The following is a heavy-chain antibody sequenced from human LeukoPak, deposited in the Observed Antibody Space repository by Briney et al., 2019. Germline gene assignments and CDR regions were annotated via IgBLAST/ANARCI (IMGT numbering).Heavy chain of an antibody. CDR1: GDSVSSNSAA. D-gene: IGHD1-1*01. Sequence: SQTLSLTCVISGDSVSSNSAAWNWIRQSPSRGLEWLGRTYYRSKWYNYCAASVKSRIAINRDTYKNQFSLQLNSVTPEDTAVYYCARSTGPIDYWGQGTLVTVSS. CDR2: TYYRSKWYN. V-gene: IGHV6-1*01. J-gene: IGHJ4*02. CDR3: ARSTGPIDY.